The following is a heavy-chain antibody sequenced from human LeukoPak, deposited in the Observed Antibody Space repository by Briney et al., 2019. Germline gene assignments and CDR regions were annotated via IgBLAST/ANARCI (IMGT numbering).Heavy chain of an antibody. CDR3: ATVSGYSSSWFDY. V-gene: IGHV1-3*01. Sequence: ASVKVSCKASVYTFTTYPMHWVRQAPGQRLEWMGWIIAGNGNTKYSQKFQGRVTITRDTSASTAYMELSSLRSQDTAVYYCATVSGYSSSWFDYWGQGTLVTVSS. D-gene: IGHD6-13*01. CDR1: VYTFTTYP. J-gene: IGHJ4*02. CDR2: IIAGNGNT.